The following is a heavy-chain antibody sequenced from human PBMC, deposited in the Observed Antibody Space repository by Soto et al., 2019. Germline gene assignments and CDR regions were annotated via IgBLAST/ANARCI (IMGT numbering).Heavy chain of an antibody. Sequence: PLESLKISCNGSGYRFTSYWISWVRQMPWKGLEWMGRIDPSDSYTNYSPSFQGHVTISADKSISTAYLQWSSLKASDTAMYYCARLRVWHWLVPPLEYWGKGNLVIVSS. V-gene: IGHV5-10-1*01. J-gene: IGHJ4*02. CDR1: GYRFTSYW. CDR3: ARLRVWHWLVPPLEY. CDR2: IDPSDSYT. D-gene: IGHD6-19*01.